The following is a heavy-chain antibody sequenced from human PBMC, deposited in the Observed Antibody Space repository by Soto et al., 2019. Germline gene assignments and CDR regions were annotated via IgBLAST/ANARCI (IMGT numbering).Heavy chain of an antibody. CDR1: GYSFTSYW. CDR2: IYPGDSDT. V-gene: IGHV5-51*01. J-gene: IGHJ6*02. D-gene: IGHD6-13*01. Sequence: GESLKISCKGSGYSFTSYWIGWVRQMPGKGLEWMGIIYPGDSDTRYSPSFQGQVTISADKSISTAYLQWSSLKASDTAMYYCARQAAAAGTVGYYYYGMDVWGQGTTVTVSS. CDR3: ARQAAAAGTVGYYYYGMDV.